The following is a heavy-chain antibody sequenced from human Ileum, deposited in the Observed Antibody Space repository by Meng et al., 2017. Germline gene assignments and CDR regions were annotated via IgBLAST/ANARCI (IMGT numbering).Heavy chain of an antibody. CDR1: GFTFSSYG. D-gene: IGHD3-16*01. CDR3: ANWGGLGH. CDR2: ITYGGTT. J-gene: IGHJ4*02. V-gene: IGHV3-23*01. Sequence: EVQLLDSGGGLVQPGGSLRLSCVASGFTFSSYGMNWARQAPGKGLEWVSGITYGGTTFYADSAKGRFTISRDNSKNTVFLQMNSLRADDTAVYYCANWGGLGHWGQGVLVTVSS.